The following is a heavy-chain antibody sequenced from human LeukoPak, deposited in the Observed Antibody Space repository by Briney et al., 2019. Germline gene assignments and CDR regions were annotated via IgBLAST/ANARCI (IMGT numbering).Heavy chain of an antibody. CDR2: INPKNGGT. J-gene: IGHJ4*02. CDR1: GYTFPGHH. Sequence: GASVKVSCKASGYTFPGHHIHWVRQAPGPGLEWMGWINPKNGGTNYAQKFQGRVTMTRDTSINTAFMELSRLNSDDTAVYFCARDGYGGNSFDYWGQGTLVTVSS. V-gene: IGHV1-2*02. CDR3: ARDGYGGNSFDY. D-gene: IGHD4-23*01.